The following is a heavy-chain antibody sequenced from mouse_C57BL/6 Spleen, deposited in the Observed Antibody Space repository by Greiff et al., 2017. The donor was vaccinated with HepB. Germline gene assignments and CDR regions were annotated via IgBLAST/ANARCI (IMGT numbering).Heavy chain of an antibody. CDR2: IYPGSGST. CDR3: ARSDSNFAMDY. CDR1: GYTFTSYW. Sequence: VQLQQPGAELVKPGASVKMSCKASGYTFTSYWITWVKQRPGQGLEWIGDIYPGSGSTNYNEKFKSKATLTVDTSSSTAYMKLSSLTSEDSAVYYCARSDSNFAMDYWGQGTSVTVSS. V-gene: IGHV1-55*01. J-gene: IGHJ4*01. D-gene: IGHD2-5*01.